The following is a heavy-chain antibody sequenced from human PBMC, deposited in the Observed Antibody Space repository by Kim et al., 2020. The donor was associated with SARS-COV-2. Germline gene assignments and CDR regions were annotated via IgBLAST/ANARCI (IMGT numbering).Heavy chain of an antibody. CDR1: GGSISSSSYY. J-gene: IGHJ6*02. D-gene: IGHD1-26*01. Sequence: SETLSLTCTVSGGSISSSSYYWGWIRQPPGKGLEWIGSIYYSGSTYYNPSLKSRVTISVDTSKNQFSLKLSSVTAADTAVYYCARHVWGGMDVWGQGTTVTVSS. V-gene: IGHV4-39*01. CDR2: IYYSGST. CDR3: ARHVWGGMDV.